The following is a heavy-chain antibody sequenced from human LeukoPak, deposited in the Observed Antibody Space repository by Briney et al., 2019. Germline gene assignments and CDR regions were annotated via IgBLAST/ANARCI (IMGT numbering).Heavy chain of an antibody. Sequence: GGSLRLSCAASGFTFSSYSMNWVRQAPGKGLEWVSSISSSSSHIYYADSVKGRFTISRDNAKNSLYLQMNSLRAEDTAVYYCAREGGGYDYWGQGTLVTVSS. J-gene: IGHJ4*02. D-gene: IGHD5-12*01. V-gene: IGHV3-21*01. CDR2: ISSSSSHI. CDR3: AREGGGYDY. CDR1: GFTFSSYS.